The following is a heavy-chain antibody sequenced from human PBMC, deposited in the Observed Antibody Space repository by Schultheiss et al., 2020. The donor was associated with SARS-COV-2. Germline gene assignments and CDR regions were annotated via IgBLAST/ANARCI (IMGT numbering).Heavy chain of an antibody. Sequence: ASVKVSCKASGYTFTGYYMHWVRQAPGQGLEWMGWINPNSGGTNYAQKFQGRVTMTRDTSISTAYMELSSLRSEDTAVYYCARGPYYYDSSGYAFDIWGQGTMVTVSS. CDR3: ARGPYYYDSSGYAFDI. D-gene: IGHD3-22*01. J-gene: IGHJ3*02. V-gene: IGHV1-2*02. CDR2: INPNSGGT. CDR1: GYTFTGYY.